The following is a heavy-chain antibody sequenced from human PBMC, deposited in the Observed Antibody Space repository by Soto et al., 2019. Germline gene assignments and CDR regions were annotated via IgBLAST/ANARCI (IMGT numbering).Heavy chain of an antibody. Sequence: QVQLVQSGAEVKKPGSSVKVSCKASGGTFSSYAISWARQAPGQGLEWMGGIIPIFGTANYAQKFQGRVTITADKSTSTAYMELSSLRSEDTAVYYCAVFYDSSGYYPVFYFDYWGQGTLVTVSS. D-gene: IGHD3-22*01. CDR3: AVFYDSSGYYPVFYFDY. V-gene: IGHV1-69*06. CDR1: GGTFSSYA. CDR2: IIPIFGTA. J-gene: IGHJ4*02.